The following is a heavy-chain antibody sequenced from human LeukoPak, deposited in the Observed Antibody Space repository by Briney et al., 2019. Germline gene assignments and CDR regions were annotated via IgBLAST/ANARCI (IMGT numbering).Heavy chain of an antibody. D-gene: IGHD3-3*01. Sequence: PGGSLRLSCAASGFTFSSHGMNWVRQAPGKGLEWVSYISSSGSVVFYADSVKGRLTISRDKAKNALYLQMNSLRAEDTAVYHCAREVGYDSSPPWGQGTLVTVSS. V-gene: IGHV3-48*01. J-gene: IGHJ5*02. CDR3: AREVGYDSSPP. CDR1: GFTFSSHG. CDR2: ISSSGSVV.